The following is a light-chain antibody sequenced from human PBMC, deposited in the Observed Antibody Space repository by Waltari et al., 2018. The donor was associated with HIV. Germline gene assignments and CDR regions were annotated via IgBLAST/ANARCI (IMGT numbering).Light chain of an antibody. J-gene: IGKJ1*01. CDR2: DAS. V-gene: IGKV1-33*01. CDR3: QQYDKLPPT. Sequence: DIQMTHSPSSLSASLGDGVTITCQASHDVVNYLNWYQQKPGKAPKLLIHDASKLETGVPSRFVGSGSGTDFTFTITRLQSEDIGTYYCQQYDKLPPTFGQGTKVEIK. CDR1: HDVVNY.